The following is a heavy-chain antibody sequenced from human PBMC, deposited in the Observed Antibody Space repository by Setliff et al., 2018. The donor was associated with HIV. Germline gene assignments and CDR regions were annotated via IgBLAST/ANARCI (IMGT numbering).Heavy chain of an antibody. D-gene: IGHD5-18*01. CDR3: ARPRVAYSYGSLDY. CDR2: VYYRGGT. V-gene: IGHV4-39*01. J-gene: IGHJ4*02. Sequence: SETLSLTCAVSGGSMSDVSSYWGWIRQAPGRGLEWIGSVYYRGGTFDSPSLKSRVTVSIDTSKSQFSRKLTSVTAADTAVYYCARPRVAYSYGSLDYWGQGTLVTVSS. CDR1: GGSMSDVSSY.